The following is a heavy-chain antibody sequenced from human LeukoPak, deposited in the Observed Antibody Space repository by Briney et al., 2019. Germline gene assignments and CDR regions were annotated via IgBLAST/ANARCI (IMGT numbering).Heavy chain of an antibody. Sequence: SETLSLTCTVSDYSISSAYYWGWIRQPPGKGLEWIGSLYHSGSTYYNPSLKSRVTISVDTSKNQFSLKLSSVTAAGTSVYYCARYQMLHNWFDPWGQGTPVTVSS. V-gene: IGHV4-38-2*02. CDR1: DYSISSAYY. D-gene: IGHD2-2*01. J-gene: IGHJ5*02. CDR3: ARYQMLHNWFDP. CDR2: LYHSGST.